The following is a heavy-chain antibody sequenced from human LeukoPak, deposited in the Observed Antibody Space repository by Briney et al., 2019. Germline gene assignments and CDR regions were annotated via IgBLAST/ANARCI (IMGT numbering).Heavy chain of an antibody. J-gene: IGHJ4*02. Sequence: SETLSLTCSVSGGSLGTFYWSWIRQSADKGLEYLGRIHPTGSTNYKPSLKSRFTMSINTSRTQFSMTLQFVTAADTAVYFCPGAHSGFYLDTWGQGTLVTVSS. CDR1: GGSLGTFY. V-gene: IGHV4-4*07. CDR2: IHPTGST. D-gene: IGHD3-22*01. CDR3: PGAHSGFYLDT.